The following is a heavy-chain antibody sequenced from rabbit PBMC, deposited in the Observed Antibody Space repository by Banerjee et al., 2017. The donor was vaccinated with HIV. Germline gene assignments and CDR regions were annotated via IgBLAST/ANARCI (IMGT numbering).Heavy chain of an antibody. Sequence: QSLEESGGDLVKPGASLTLTCTASGFSFSSTYYMCWVRQAPGKGLEWIGCIYTGSSGITYYASWAKGRFTISKTSSTTVTLQMTSLTAADTATYFCARWDSGWDAFDSWGPGTLVTVS. CDR3: ARWDSGWDAFDS. J-gene: IGHJ2*01. CDR1: GFSFSSTYY. D-gene: IGHD4-1*01. CDR2: IYTGSSGIT. V-gene: IGHV1S40*01.